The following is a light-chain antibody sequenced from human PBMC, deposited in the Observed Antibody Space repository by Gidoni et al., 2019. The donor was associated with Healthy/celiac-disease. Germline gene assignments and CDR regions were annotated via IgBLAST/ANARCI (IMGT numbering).Light chain of an antibody. V-gene: IGLV3-9*01. CDR3: QVWDSSTEVV. Sequence: SYELTQPLPVSVALGQTARITCGGNNIGSKNVHWYQQKPGQAPELAIYRDSNRPSGIPERFSGSNSGNTATLTISRAQAVDEADYYCQVWDSSTEVVFGGGTKLTVL. CDR1: NIGSKN. J-gene: IGLJ2*01. CDR2: RDS.